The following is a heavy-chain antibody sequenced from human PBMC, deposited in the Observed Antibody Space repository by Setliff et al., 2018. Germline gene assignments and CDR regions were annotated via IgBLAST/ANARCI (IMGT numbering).Heavy chain of an antibody. Sequence: PGGSLRLSCAASGFTFSGSAMHWVRQASGKGLEWVGRIRSKTSGFATAYSASVKGRFTISRDDSMNTAYLQMDSLRTEDTAVYYCSRAMDGRTWFDPWGQGALVTVSS. CDR3: SRAMDGRTWFDP. J-gene: IGHJ5*02. D-gene: IGHD1-26*01. CDR2: IRSKTSGFAT. V-gene: IGHV3-73*01. CDR1: GFTFSGSA.